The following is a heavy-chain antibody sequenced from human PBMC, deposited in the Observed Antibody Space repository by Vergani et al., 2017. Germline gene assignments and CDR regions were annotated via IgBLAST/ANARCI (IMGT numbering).Heavy chain of an antibody. D-gene: IGHD1-26*01. CDR2: INHSGTI. CDR1: GGSLSGYY. V-gene: IGHV4-34*01. Sequence: QVQLQQWGPGLLKPSETLSLTCAVYGGSLSGYYWSWIRLAPGKGLEWIGEINHSGTINYNPTLKSPFNVSIDTSRDHFSLKLRSVSAADTAVYFWAGRAERWETLLRDDFDVWGQGTFVTVSP. J-gene: IGHJ3*01. CDR3: AGRAERWETLLRDDFDV.